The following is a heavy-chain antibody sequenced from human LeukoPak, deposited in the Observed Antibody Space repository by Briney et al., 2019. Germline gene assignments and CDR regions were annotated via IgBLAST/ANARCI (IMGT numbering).Heavy chain of an antibody. CDR2: VKEDASET. Sequence: GGSLRLSCLGSGFTFSDYWMSWVRQAPGKGPEWVADVKEDASETFYVDSVKGRFTISRDNAKNSLYLQMRSLRGEDTAVYYCARDVLGSLDYWGQGTLVTVSS. CDR3: ARDVLGSLDY. V-gene: IGHV3-7*01. CDR1: GFTFSDYW. D-gene: IGHD1-26*01. J-gene: IGHJ4*02.